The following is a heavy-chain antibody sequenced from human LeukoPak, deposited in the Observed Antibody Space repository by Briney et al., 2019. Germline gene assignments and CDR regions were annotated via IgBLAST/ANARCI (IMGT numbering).Heavy chain of an antibody. J-gene: IGHJ3*02. Sequence: PGGSLRLSCAASGFTFSSYGMHWVRQAPGKGLEWVAVISYDGSNKYYADSVKGRFTISRDNSKNTPYLQMNSLRAEDTAVYYCAKSSGYYQDAFDIWGQGTVVTVSS. CDR1: GFTFSSYG. CDR3: AKSSGYYQDAFDI. D-gene: IGHD3-22*01. CDR2: ISYDGSNK. V-gene: IGHV3-30*18.